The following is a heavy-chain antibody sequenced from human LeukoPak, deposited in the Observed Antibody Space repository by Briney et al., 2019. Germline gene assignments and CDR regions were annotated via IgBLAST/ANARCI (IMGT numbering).Heavy chain of an antibody. CDR3: ATLISGSYLNWFDP. D-gene: IGHD1-26*01. J-gene: IGHJ5*02. CDR2: INHSGST. Sequence: SETLSLTCAVYGGSFSGYYWSWIRRPPGKGLEWIGEINHSGSTNYNPSLKSRVTISVDTSKNQFSLKLSSVTAADTAVYYCATLISGSYLNWFDPWGQGTLVTVSS. CDR1: GGSFSGYY. V-gene: IGHV4-34*01.